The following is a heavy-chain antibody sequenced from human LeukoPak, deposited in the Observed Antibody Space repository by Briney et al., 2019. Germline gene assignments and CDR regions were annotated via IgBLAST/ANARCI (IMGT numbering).Heavy chain of an antibody. V-gene: IGHV1-69*05. J-gene: IGHJ5*02. CDR1: GGTFSSYA. D-gene: IGHD3-10*01. Sequence: SVKVSCKASGGTFSSYAISWVRQAPGQGLEWMGGIILIFGTANYAQKFQGRVTITTDESTSTAYMELSSLRSEDTAVCYCSRAGDYYVIGGSRPRGNWLAPGGKGTLFTVSS. CDR3: SRAGDYYVIGGSRPRGNWLAP. CDR2: IILIFGTA.